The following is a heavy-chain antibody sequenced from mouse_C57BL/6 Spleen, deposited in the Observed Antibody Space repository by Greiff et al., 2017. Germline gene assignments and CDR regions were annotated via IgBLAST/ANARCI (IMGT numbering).Heavy chain of an antibody. CDR3: ARGGNYGSSSFDY. Sequence: EVQLQQSGPELVKPGASVKISCKASGYTFTDYYMNWVKQSHGKSLEWIGDINPNNGGTSYNQKFKGKATLTVDKSSSTAYMELRSLTSEDSAVYYCARGGNYGSSSFDYWGQGTTLTVSS. V-gene: IGHV1-26*01. CDR1: GYTFTDYY. D-gene: IGHD1-1*01. CDR2: INPNNGGT. J-gene: IGHJ2*01.